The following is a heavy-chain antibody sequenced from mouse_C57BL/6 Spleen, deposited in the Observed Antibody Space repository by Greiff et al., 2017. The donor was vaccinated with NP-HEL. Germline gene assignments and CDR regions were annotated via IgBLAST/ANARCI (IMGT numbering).Heavy chain of an antibody. Sequence: VQLKESGPGLVKPSQSLSLTCSVTGYSITSGYYWNWIRQFPGNKLEWMGYISYDGSNNYNPSLKNRISITRDTSKNQFFLKLNSVTTEDTATYYCARDGYHGYFDVWGTGTTVTVSS. CDR1: GYSITSGYY. CDR2: ISYDGSN. V-gene: IGHV3-6*01. D-gene: IGHD2-2*01. CDR3: ARDGYHGYFDV. J-gene: IGHJ1*03.